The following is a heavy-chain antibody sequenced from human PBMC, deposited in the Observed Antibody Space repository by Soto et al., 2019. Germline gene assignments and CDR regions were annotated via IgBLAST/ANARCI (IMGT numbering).Heavy chain of an antibody. D-gene: IGHD3-9*01. CDR1: GGTFSSYA. CDR3: ARDDRYYDILTGGLDY. V-gene: IGHV1-69*13. CDR2: IIPIFGTA. Sequence: GAPVKLSCKASGGTFSSYAISWVRQAPGQGLEWMGGIIPIFGTANYAQKFQGRVTITADASTSTAYMELSSLRSDDTAVYYCARDDRYYDILTGGLDYWGQGTLVTVSS. J-gene: IGHJ4*02.